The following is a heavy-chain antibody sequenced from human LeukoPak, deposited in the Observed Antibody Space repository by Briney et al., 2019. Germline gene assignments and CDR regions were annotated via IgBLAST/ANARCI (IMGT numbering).Heavy chain of an antibody. V-gene: IGHV4-39*01. CDR3: ARQGQWLFSALDP. CDR2: IYYSGST. J-gene: IGHJ5*02. D-gene: IGHD6-19*01. CDR1: GGSISSSSYY. Sequence: SETLSLTCTVSGGSISSSSYYWGWIRQPPGKGLEWIGSIYYSGSTYYNPSLKSRVTISVDTSKNQFSLKLSSVTAADTAVHYCARQGQWLFSALDPWGQGTLVTVSS.